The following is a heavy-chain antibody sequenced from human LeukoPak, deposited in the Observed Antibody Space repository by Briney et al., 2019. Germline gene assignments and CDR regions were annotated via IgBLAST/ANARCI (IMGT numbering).Heavy chain of an antibody. CDR1: GFTFSSYG. J-gene: IGHJ5*02. CDR3: AREFLEWFVGGGNWFDP. V-gene: IGHV3-30*02. Sequence: PGGSLRLSCAASGFTFSSYGMHWVRQAPGKGLEWVAFIRYDGSNKYYADSVKGRFTISRDNSKNTLYLQMKSLRAEDTAVYYCAREFLEWFVGGGNWFDPWGQGTLVTVSS. CDR2: IRYDGSNK. D-gene: IGHD3-3*01.